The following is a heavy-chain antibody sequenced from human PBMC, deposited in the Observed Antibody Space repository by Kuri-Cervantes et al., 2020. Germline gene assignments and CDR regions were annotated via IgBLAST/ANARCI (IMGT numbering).Heavy chain of an antibody. Sequence: GESLKISCAASGFTFSSYSMNWVRQAPGKGLEWVSSISSSSSYIYYADSVKGRFTISRDNAKNSLYLQMNSLRAEDTAVYYCARETKNYYDSSGYYFHWGQGTLVTVSS. J-gene: IGHJ4*02. CDR2: ISSSSSYI. D-gene: IGHD3-22*01. CDR1: GFTFSSYS. CDR3: ARETKNYYDSSGYYFH. V-gene: IGHV3-21*01.